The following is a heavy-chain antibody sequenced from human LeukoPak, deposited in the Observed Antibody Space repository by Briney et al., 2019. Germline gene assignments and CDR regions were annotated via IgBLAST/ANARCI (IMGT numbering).Heavy chain of an antibody. D-gene: IGHD1-26*01. Sequence: PGGSLRLSCAASGFTFSNYWMHWVRQAPGKGLVWVSRINSDGINTSYADSVKGRFTISRDNAKNTLNLQMNSLRAEDTAVYYCAREIVTWELIFDYWGQGTLVTVSS. V-gene: IGHV3-74*01. CDR3: AREIVTWELIFDY. CDR2: INSDGINT. J-gene: IGHJ4*02. CDR1: GFTFSNYW.